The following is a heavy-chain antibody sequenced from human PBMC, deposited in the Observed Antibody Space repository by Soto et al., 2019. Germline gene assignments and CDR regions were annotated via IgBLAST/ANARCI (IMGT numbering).Heavy chain of an antibody. CDR1: GGTFNSYA. CDR3: ATHPMATITYYSGMDV. CDR2: IIPIFDTA. J-gene: IGHJ6*02. V-gene: IGHV1-69*12. Sequence: QVQLVQSGAEVKKPGSSVRVSCKASGGTFNSYAISWVRQAPGQGLEWMGGIIPIFDTADYAQKFQGRVTITADESTSTAYMELSSLRSEDTAVYYCATHPMATITYYSGMDVWGQGTTVTVSS. D-gene: IGHD5-12*01.